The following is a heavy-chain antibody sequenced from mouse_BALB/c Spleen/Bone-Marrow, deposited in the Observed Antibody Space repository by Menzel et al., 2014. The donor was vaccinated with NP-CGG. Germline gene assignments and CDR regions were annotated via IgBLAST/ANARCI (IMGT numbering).Heavy chain of an antibody. CDR2: IWRGGST. D-gene: IGHD2-1*01. CDR3: AKRGNYGYFDY. Sequence: VKLVESGPSLAQPSQSLSITRTVSGFSLTSYGVHWVRQSPGKGLEWLGVIWRGGSTDYNAAFMSRLSITKDNSKSQVFFKMNSLQADDTAIYYCAKRGNYGYFDYWGQGTTLTVSS. J-gene: IGHJ2*01. CDR1: GFSLTSYG. V-gene: IGHV2-5-1*01.